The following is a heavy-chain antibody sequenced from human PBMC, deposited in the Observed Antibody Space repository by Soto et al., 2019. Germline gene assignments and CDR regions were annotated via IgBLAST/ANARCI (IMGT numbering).Heavy chain of an antibody. CDR1: GYTFTGYY. J-gene: IGHJ6*02. Sequence: GASVKVSCKASGYTFTGYYMHWVRQAPGQGLEWMGWINPNSGGTNYAQKFQGRVTMTRDTSISTDYMELSRLRSDDRAVYYGARGGVRGVMELYYYGMDVWGQGTTVTVSS. V-gene: IGHV1-2*02. CDR2: INPNSGGT. D-gene: IGHD3-10*01. CDR3: ARGGVRGVMELYYYGMDV.